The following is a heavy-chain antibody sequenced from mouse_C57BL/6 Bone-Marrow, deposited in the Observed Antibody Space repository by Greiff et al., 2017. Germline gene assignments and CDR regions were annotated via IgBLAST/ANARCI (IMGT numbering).Heavy chain of an antibody. CDR1: GYTFTSYW. CDR2: IDPSDSYT. V-gene: IGHV1-50*01. Sequence: QVQLQQPGAELVKPGASVKLSCKASGYTFTSYWMQWVKQRPGQGLEWIGEIDPSDSYTNYNQKFKGKATLTVDTSSSTAYMQLSSLTSEDSAVYYCTREGLGAWFAYWGQGTLVTVSA. D-gene: IGHD3-1*01. J-gene: IGHJ3*01. CDR3: TREGLGAWFAY.